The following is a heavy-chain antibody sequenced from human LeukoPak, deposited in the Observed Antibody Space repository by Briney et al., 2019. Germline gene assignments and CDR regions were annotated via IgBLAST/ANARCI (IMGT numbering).Heavy chain of an antibody. CDR3: AREVSVRDGSLGRPFDY. D-gene: IGHD3-10*01. J-gene: IGHJ4*02. CDR2: IYSSGST. V-gene: IGHV4-4*07. Sequence: MSSETLSLTCTVSGGSTTDYFWSWIRQPAGKGLEWIGRIYSSGSTNYNASLKSRVTMSVDTSKNQFSLKLSSVTAADTAVYYCAREVSVRDGSLGRPFDYWGQGTLVTVPS. CDR1: GGSTTDYF.